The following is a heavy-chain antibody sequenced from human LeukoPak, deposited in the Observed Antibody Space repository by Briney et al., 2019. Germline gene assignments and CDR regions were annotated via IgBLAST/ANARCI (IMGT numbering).Heavy chain of an antibody. J-gene: IGHJ4*02. Sequence: ASVKVSCKTSGYTFTDYYIHWVRQASGQGLEWMGWITPYNGNTNYAQNFHGRVTMTTDTSTSTAYMELRSLRSDDTAVYYCARSLDAGNPPESGYWGQGTLVTVSS. CDR2: ITPYNGNT. CDR3: ARSLDAGNPPESGY. V-gene: IGHV1-18*04. D-gene: IGHD4-23*01. CDR1: GYTFTDYY.